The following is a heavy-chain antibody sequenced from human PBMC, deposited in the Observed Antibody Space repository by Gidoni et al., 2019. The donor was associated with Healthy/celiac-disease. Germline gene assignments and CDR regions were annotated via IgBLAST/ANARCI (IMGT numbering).Heavy chain of an antibody. CDR2: ISGSGGST. V-gene: IGHV3-23*01. D-gene: IGHD2-2*03. CDR3: AKDRGYCSSTSCYDQYFQH. Sequence: EVQLLESGGGLVQPGGSLRLSCAASGFTFSSYAMSWVRQAPGKGLEWVSAISGSGGSTYYADSVKGRFTISRDNSKNTLYLQMNSLRAEDTAVYYCAKDRGYCSSTSCYDQYFQHWGQGTLVTVSS. J-gene: IGHJ1*01. CDR1: GFTFSSYA.